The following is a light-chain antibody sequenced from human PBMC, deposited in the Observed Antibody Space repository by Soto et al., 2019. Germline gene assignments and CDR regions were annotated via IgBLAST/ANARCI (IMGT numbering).Light chain of an antibody. Sequence: EIVLTQSPGTLSLSPGEIATVSCMASQSVSSSYLAWYQQKPGQAPRLLIYDTSSRATGIPARFSGSGSGTEFTLTISSLQSEDFGVYYCQQYNNWPRTFGQGTKVDIK. V-gene: IGKV3D-15*01. J-gene: IGKJ1*01. CDR3: QQYNNWPRT. CDR1: QSVSSSY. CDR2: DTS.